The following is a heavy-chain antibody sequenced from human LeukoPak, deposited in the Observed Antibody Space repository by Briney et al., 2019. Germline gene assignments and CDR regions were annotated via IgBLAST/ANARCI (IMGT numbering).Heavy chain of an antibody. V-gene: IGHV1-24*01. J-gene: IGHJ4*02. D-gene: IGHD3-3*01. Sequence: ASVKVSRKVSGYTLTELSMHWVRQAPGKGLEWMGGFDPEGGETIYAQKFQGRVTMTEDTSTDTAYMELSSLRSEDTAVYYCATTQLKGTYYDFWSGYFYFDYWGQGTLVTVSS. CDR1: GYTLTELS. CDR3: ATTQLKGTYYDFWSGYFYFDY. CDR2: FDPEGGET.